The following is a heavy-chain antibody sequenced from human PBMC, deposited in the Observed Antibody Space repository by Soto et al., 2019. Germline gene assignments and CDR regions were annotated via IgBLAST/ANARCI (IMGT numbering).Heavy chain of an antibody. Sequence: QLQESGPGLLKPSETLSLTCSVSGGSITSFYWSWIRQAPGQGLEWIGHIYFSGSSNYNPSFKSGVTLSADTSKNHFSLKLTSVTAADTAVYYCARDSYCYENGNLGPAAFDIWGKGTLVTVSS. V-gene: IGHV4-59*01. CDR3: ARDSYCYENGNLGPAAFDI. J-gene: IGHJ3*02. CDR2: IYFSGSS. CDR1: GGSITSFY. D-gene: IGHD3-22*01.